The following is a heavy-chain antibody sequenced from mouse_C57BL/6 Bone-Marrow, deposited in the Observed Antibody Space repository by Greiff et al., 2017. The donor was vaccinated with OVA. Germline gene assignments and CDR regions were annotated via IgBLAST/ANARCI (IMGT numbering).Heavy chain of an antibody. CDR3: ARVYYYGTFWYFDV. CDR2: ISDGGSYT. CDR1: GFTFSSYA. D-gene: IGHD1-1*01. V-gene: IGHV5-4*03. J-gene: IGHJ1*03. Sequence: EVKLVESGGGLVKPGGSLKLSCAASGFTFSSYAMSWVRQTPEKRLEWVATISDGGSYTYYPDNVKGRFTISRDNAKNNLYLQMRHLKSEDTAMYYCARVYYYGTFWYFDVWGTGTTVTVSS.